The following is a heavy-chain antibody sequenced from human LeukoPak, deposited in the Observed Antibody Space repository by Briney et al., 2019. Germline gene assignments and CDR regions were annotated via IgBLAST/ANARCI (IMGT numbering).Heavy chain of an antibody. D-gene: IGHD2-21*02. Sequence: GGSLRLTCAASGFSFSNSWMDWVRQAPGKGLVWVSRINNDGSSTTYADSVKGRFTISRDNAKNTLSLQMNSLRPEDTAVYYCARNSGDWYDYWGQGTLVTVSS. CDR2: INNDGSST. J-gene: IGHJ4*02. V-gene: IGHV3-74*01. CDR1: GFSFSNSW. CDR3: ARNSGDWYDY.